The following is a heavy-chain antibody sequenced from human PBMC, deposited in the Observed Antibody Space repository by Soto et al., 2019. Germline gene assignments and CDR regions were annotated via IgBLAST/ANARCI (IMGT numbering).Heavy chain of an antibody. V-gene: IGHV1-46*01. CDR2: INPSGGTT. CDR3: ARGPATAPDAY. J-gene: IGHJ4*02. Sequence: EASVKVSCKTSGYISTSYYIHWVRQAPGQGLEWMGIINPSGGTTTYAQKFQGRVTMTRDTSTSTVYMELSSLRSEDTAVYYCARGPATAPDAYWGLGTLVTVSS. D-gene: IGHD2-2*01. CDR1: GYISTSYY.